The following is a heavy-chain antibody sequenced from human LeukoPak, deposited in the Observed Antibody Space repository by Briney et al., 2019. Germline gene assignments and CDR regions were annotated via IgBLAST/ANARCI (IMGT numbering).Heavy chain of an antibody. V-gene: IGHV4-34*01. D-gene: IGHD1-26*01. J-gene: IGHJ1*01. CDR1: GGSFSGYY. Sequence: PSETLSLTCAAYGGSFSGYYWSWSRQPPGKGLEWIGEINHSGSTNYNPSLKSRVTISVDTSKNQFSLKLSSVTAADTAVYYCARPRIVGSPGYSQHWGQGTLVTVSS. CDR3: ARPRIVGSPGYSQH. CDR2: INHSGST.